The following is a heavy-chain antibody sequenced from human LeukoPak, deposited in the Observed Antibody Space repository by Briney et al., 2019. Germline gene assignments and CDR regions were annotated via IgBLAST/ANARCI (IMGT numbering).Heavy chain of an antibody. V-gene: IGHV6-1*01. J-gene: IGHJ3*02. CDR2: TYYRSKLYN. CDR1: GDSVSSNSAA. Sequence: SQTLSLTCAISGDSVSSNSAAWNWLRQSPSRGLEWLGRTYYRSKLYNDYAVSVKSLITMNPDTSKNKFSMQLDSVTPEDTAVYYCCHSLSGRTGAFDIWGRGTVVTVSS. CDR3: CHSLSGRTGAFDI. D-gene: IGHD2-21*01.